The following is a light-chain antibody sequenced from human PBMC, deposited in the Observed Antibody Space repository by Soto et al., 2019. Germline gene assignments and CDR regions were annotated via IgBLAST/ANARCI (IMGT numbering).Light chain of an antibody. V-gene: IGLV2-18*02. CDR2: EVS. Sequence: QSVLTQPPSVSGSPGQSVTISCTGTSSDVGSYNRVSWYQQPLGTAPKLMIYEVSNRPSEVADRSAGSKSGNTASLTISGLDAEDEDYYYYSSYTSSNNYVFGTGTKVTVL. CDR1: SSDVGSYNR. J-gene: IGLJ1*01. CDR3: SSYTSSNNYV.